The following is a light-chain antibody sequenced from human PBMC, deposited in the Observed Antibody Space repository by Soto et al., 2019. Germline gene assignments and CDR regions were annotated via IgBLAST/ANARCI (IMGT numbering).Light chain of an antibody. J-gene: IGKJ4*01. Sequence: EIVMTQSPATLSESPGERATLSCRASQSVSSSLAWYQQKPGQAPRLLMYSTSTRATGIPARFSGSGSGTEFTLTISSLQSEDCAIYYCQQYHTWPITFGGGTKVDIK. V-gene: IGKV3-15*01. CDR2: STS. CDR1: QSVSSS. CDR3: QQYHTWPIT.